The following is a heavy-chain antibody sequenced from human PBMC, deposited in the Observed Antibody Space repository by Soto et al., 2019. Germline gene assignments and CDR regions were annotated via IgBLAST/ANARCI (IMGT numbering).Heavy chain of an antibody. CDR2: IWYDGRNK. D-gene: IGHD2-15*01. CDR3: ARDRTGRGDC. CDR1: GFTFSSYG. V-gene: IGHV3-33*01. Sequence: QVQLVESGGGVVQPGRSLRLSCAASGFTFSSYGMHWVRQAPGKGLEWVAVIWYDGRNKYYADSVKARFPISRDNSKNTLYLQMNSRRAEDTGVYYCARDRTGRGDCWGQGTLVTVSS. J-gene: IGHJ4*02.